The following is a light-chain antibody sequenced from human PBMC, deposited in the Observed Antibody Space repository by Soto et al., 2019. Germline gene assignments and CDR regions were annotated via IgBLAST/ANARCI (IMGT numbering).Light chain of an antibody. CDR3: QAGDSSSVV. V-gene: IGLV3-1*01. Sequence: SSELTQPPSVSVSPGQTASITCTGDKLGDKYVCWYQQKPGQSPVLVIYQDNMRPSGIPERFSGSNSGNTATLTISGTQAMDEADYYCQAGDSSSVVFGGGTKVTVL. CDR2: QDN. J-gene: IGLJ2*01. CDR1: KLGDKY.